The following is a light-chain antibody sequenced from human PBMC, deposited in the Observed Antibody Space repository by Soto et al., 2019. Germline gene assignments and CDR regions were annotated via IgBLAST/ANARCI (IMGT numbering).Light chain of an antibody. J-gene: IGLJ2*01. CDR2: EAT. V-gene: IGLV2-23*02. CDR3: CSYARSSTVV. CDR1: SSDVGGFNL. Sequence: QSALTQPASVSGSPGQSITISCTGTSSDVGGFNLVSWYQQHPGKDPKLIIYEATKRPSGVSNRFSGSKSGNTASMTISWLQAEDEADYFCCSYARSSTVVFGGGTKLTVL.